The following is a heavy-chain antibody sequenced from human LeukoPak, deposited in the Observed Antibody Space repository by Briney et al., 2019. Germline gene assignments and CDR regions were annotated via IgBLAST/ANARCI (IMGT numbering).Heavy chain of an antibody. CDR3: ASDGYDSSGYYDY. CDR1: GFTFNNYG. V-gene: IGHV3-30*02. J-gene: IGHJ4*02. D-gene: IGHD3-22*01. CDR2: IRHDGSNK. Sequence: PGGSLRLSCAASGFTFNNYGMHWVRQAPGKGLEWVAFIRHDGSNKYYADSVKGRFTISRDNFKNMLYLQMNSLRAEDTAMYYCASDGYDSSGYYDYWGQGTLVTVSS.